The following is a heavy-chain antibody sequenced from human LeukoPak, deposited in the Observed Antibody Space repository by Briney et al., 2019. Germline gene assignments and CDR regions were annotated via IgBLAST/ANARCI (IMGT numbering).Heavy chain of an antibody. Sequence: GGSLRLSCAASGFTFSSYAMSWVRQAPGKGLEWVSAISGSGDSTYYGDSVKGRFTISRDNSKNTLYLQMNSLRAEDTAVYYCAKTRPLDSSSWSHGNYWGQGTLVTVSS. CDR3: AKTRPLDSSSWSHGNY. V-gene: IGHV3-23*01. J-gene: IGHJ4*02. D-gene: IGHD6-13*01. CDR2: ISGSGDST. CDR1: GFTFSSYA.